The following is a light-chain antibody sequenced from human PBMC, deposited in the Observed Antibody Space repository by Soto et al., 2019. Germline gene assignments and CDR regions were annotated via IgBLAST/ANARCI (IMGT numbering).Light chain of an antibody. V-gene: IGKV3-15*01. CDR1: QSVSSN. J-gene: IGKJ1*01. Sequence: EIVMTQSPVTLSVSPGERATLSCRASQSVSSNLAWYQQKPGQAPRLLIHGASTRATGIPARFSGSGSGTEFTLTIGSLQSEDFAIYYCQQYNNWPQTFGQGTKVEIK. CDR2: GAS. CDR3: QQYNNWPQT.